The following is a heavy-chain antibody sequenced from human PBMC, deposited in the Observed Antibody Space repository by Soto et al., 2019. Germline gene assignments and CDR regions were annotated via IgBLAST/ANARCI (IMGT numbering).Heavy chain of an antibody. Sequence: EVQLVESGGGLVKPGGSLRLSCAASGFTFSSYSMNWVRQAPGKGLEWVSSISSSSSYIYYADSVKGRFTISRDNAKNSLYLQMNSLRAEDTAVYYCARAQIAAAAPFDYWGQGTLVTVSS. CDR3: ARAQIAAAAPFDY. CDR2: ISSSSSYI. CDR1: GFTFSSYS. V-gene: IGHV3-21*01. J-gene: IGHJ4*02. D-gene: IGHD6-13*01.